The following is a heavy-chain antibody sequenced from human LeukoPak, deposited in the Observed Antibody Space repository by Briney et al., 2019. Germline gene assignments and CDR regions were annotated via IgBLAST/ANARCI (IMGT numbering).Heavy chain of an antibody. D-gene: IGHD1-14*01. CDR1: GFTFSIYG. Sequence: HPGGSLRLSCAASGFTFSIYGMNWVRQAPGKGLEWVSFISSGSATIYYADSVKGRFSTSRDDGTNSLYLQMNSLTADDTAVYYCVTGDWSRGQGTLVTVSS. CDR2: ISSGSATI. V-gene: IGHV3-48*01. CDR3: VTGDWS. J-gene: IGHJ4*02.